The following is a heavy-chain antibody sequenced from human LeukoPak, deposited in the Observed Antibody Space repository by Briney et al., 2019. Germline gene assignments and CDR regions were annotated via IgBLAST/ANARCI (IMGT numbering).Heavy chain of an antibody. CDR2: ISSSGSTI. D-gene: IGHD6-19*01. CDR1: GFTFSSYE. V-gene: IGHV3-48*03. J-gene: IGHJ5*02. CDR3: ARGAYSSRST. Sequence: GGSLRLSCAASGFTFSSYEMNWVRQAPGKGLEWVSYISSSGSTIYYADSVKGRFTISRDSAKNSLYLQMNSLRAEDTAVYYCARGAYSSRSTWGEGTLVTVSS.